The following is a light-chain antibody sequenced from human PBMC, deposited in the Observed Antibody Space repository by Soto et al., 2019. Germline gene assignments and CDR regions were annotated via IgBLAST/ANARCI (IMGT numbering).Light chain of an antibody. Sequence: DIQMTQSPSTLPSSVGDRVTITCRASQSISNLVAWYQKKPGTAPTVLIYHASSLQSGVPSRFSGRGSGTEFTLTISSLQPDDFATYYCQQYNSYSFGQGTKVDI. CDR3: QQYNSYS. V-gene: IGKV1-5*01. J-gene: IGKJ1*01. CDR1: QSISNL. CDR2: HAS.